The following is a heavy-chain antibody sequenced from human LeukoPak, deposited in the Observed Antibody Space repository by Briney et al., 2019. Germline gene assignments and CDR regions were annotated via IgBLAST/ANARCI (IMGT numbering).Heavy chain of an antibody. CDR1: GFTFDDYG. Sequence: PGGSLRLSCTASGFTFDDYGMSWVRQAPGEGLEWVSGINWDGGSTGYADSVKGRFTISRDNAKNSLYLQMNSLRAEDTALYYRARDGRDGYSPFDYWGQGTLVTVSS. CDR3: ARDGRDGYSPFDY. V-gene: IGHV3-20*04. D-gene: IGHD5-24*01. CDR2: INWDGGST. J-gene: IGHJ4*02.